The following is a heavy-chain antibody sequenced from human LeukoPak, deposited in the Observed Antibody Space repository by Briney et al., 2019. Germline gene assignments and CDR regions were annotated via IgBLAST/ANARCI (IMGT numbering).Heavy chain of an antibody. CDR1: GFTFSSYA. CDR2: IWYDGSNK. Sequence: PGGSLRLSCAASGFTFSSYAMSWVRQAPGKGLEWVALIWYDGSNKYYADSVKGRFTISRDNSKNTLYLQMNSLRAEDTAVYYCARDRGACSSTSCYYYYMDVWGKGTTVTVSS. CDR3: ARDRGACSSTSCYYYYMDV. J-gene: IGHJ6*03. V-gene: IGHV3-33*08. D-gene: IGHD2-2*01.